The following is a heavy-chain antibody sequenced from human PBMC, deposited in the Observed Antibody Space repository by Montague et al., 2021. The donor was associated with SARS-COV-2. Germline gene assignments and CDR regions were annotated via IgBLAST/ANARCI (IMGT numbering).Heavy chain of an antibody. V-gene: IGHV3-11*03. Sequence: SLRLSFPASGFTFSDYYMSWIRQAPGKGLEWVSYISSSSSYTNYADSVKGRFTISRDNAKNSLYLQMNSLRAEDTAVYYCASGAVSSSRKMDVWGKGTTVTVSS. CDR1: GFTFSDYY. D-gene: IGHD6-13*01. CDR3: ASGAVSSSRKMDV. CDR2: ISSSSSYT. J-gene: IGHJ6*04.